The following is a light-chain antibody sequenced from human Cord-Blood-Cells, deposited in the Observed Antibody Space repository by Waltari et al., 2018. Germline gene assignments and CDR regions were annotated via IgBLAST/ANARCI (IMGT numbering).Light chain of an antibody. CDR2: WAS. CDR1: QSVLYSSNNKNY. CDR3: QQYYSTPIT. J-gene: IGKJ5*01. V-gene: IGKV4-1*01. Sequence: QSVLYSSNNKNYLAWYQQKPGQPPKLLIYWASTRESGVPDRFSGSGSGTDFTLTISSLQAEDVAVYYCQQYYSTPITFGQGTRLEIK.